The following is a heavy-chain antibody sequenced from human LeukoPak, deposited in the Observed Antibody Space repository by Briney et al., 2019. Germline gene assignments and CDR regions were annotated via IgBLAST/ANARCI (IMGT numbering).Heavy chain of an antibody. V-gene: IGHV3-48*01. CDR2: IRRDGSRI. D-gene: IGHD2/OR15-2a*01. CDR1: GFSFSSYS. J-gene: IGHJ4*02. CDR3: TRDPHALDF. Sequence: PGGSLRLSCAASGFSFSSYSMNWVRQAPGKGLEWISYIRRDGSRIYYADSVEGRFTISRDNAKNSLYLQMDSLRVEDTAVHYCTRDPHALDFWGQGTLVTVSS.